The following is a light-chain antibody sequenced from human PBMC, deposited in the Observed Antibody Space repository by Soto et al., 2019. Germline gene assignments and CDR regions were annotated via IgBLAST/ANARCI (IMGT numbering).Light chain of an antibody. CDR1: QSVSSSY. CDR2: GAS. V-gene: IGKV3-20*01. CDR3: QQYGSSSLT. J-gene: IGKJ4*01. Sequence: EIVLTQSPGTLSLSPGERATLSCRASQSVSSSYLAWYQQKTGQAPRLLIYGASSRATGITDRFSGSGSGTDFTLTISRLEPEDFAVYYCQQYGSSSLTFGGGTKVEIK.